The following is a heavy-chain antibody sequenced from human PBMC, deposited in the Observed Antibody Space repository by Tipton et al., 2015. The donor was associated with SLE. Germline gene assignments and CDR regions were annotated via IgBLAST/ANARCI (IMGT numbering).Heavy chain of an antibody. V-gene: IGHV4-4*02. Sequence: GLVKPSGTLSLICDVYGGSISSTNWWSWVRQPPGKGLEWIGEVFHSGSTKYNSSLKSRVTISVDTSKNQFSLKLSSVTAADTAVYYCARAGTGVANTYWYFDLWGRGTLVTVSS. CDR2: VFHSGST. D-gene: IGHD5-12*01. J-gene: IGHJ2*01. CDR3: ARAGTGVANTYWYFDL. CDR1: GGSISSTNW.